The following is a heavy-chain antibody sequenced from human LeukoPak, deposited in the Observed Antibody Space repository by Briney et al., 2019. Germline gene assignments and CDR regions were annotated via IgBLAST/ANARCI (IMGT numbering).Heavy chain of an antibody. Sequence: GGSLRLSCAASGFTFHDYGMSWVRQAPGKGLVWVSRINTDGSSTSYADFVKGRFTISRDNAKNTAYLQMNSLRAEDTAVYYCARVKVGSWDWFDPWGQGTLVTVSS. CDR3: ARVKVGSWDWFDP. CDR1: GFTFHDYG. V-gene: IGHV3-74*01. D-gene: IGHD1-26*01. CDR2: INTDGSST. J-gene: IGHJ5*02.